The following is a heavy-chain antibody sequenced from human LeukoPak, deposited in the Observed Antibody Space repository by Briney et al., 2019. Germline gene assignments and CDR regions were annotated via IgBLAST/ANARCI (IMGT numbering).Heavy chain of an antibody. Sequence: ASVKVSCKASGGTFSSYAISWVRQAPGQGLEWMGGIIPIFGTANYAQKFQGRVTITADESTSTAYMELSSLRSEDTAVYYCARDASMTTGLFYWFDPWGQGTLVTVSS. V-gene: IGHV1-69*13. D-gene: IGHD4-17*01. CDR1: GGTFSSYA. CDR2: IIPIFGTA. J-gene: IGHJ5*02. CDR3: ARDASMTTGLFYWFDP.